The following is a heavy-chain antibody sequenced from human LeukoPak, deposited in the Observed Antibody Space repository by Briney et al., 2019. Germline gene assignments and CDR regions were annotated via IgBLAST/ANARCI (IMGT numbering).Heavy chain of an antibody. Sequence: SETLSLTCAVYGGSITGYYWSWIRQTPGRGLEWVGEIHYTGATSYNPSLKSRATISTDTSKNQFSLRLSFVTAADTAVYYCARGNILPGYCFDFWGQGALDTVSS. CDR1: GGSITGYY. V-gene: IGHV4-34*01. CDR2: IHYTGAT. CDR3: ARGNILPGYCFDF. J-gene: IGHJ4*02. D-gene: IGHD3-9*01.